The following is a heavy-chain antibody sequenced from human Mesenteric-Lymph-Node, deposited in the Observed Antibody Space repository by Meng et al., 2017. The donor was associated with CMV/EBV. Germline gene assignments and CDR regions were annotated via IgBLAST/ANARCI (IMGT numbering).Heavy chain of an antibody. CDR2: LSGSGDST. Sequence: LSCAASGFTFSRYAMSWIRQAPGKGLEWVSALSGSGDSTYYADSVKGRFTISRDNSKNTLYLQMNSLRVEDTAVYYCAKDFHWYFDLWGRGTLVTVSS. J-gene: IGHJ2*01. CDR1: GFTFSRYA. CDR3: AKDFHWYFDL. V-gene: IGHV3-23*01.